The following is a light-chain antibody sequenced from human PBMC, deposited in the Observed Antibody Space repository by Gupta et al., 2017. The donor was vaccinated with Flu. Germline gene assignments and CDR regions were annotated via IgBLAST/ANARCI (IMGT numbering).Light chain of an antibody. Sequence: EIVLTQSPGTLSLSPGERATLSCSATQSVDTACFAWYQQKPGQPPRLLIYGTSSRATGIPDRFSGSGSGTDFPLTINRLVPGDFAVYFCQQYDNLPFTFGPVTKVDIK. V-gene: IGKV3-20*01. CDR3: QQYDNLPFT. CDR1: QSVDTAC. J-gene: IGKJ3*01. CDR2: GTS.